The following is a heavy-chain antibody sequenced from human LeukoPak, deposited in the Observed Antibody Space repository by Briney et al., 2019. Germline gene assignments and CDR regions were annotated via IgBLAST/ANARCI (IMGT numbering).Heavy chain of an antibody. CDR1: GFTFSSYA. CDR3: AKELVVTRSYYGMDV. CDR2: ISGSGGST. D-gene: IGHD3-22*01. J-gene: IGHJ6*02. Sequence: GGSPRLSCAASGFTFSSYAMSWVRQAPGKGLEWVSAISGSGGSTYYADSVKGRFTISRDNSKNTLYLQMNSLRAEDTAVYYCAKELVVTRSYYGMDVWGQGTTVTVSS. V-gene: IGHV3-23*01.